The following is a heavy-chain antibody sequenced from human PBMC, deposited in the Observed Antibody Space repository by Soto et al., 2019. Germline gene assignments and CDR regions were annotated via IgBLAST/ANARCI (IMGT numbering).Heavy chain of an antibody. CDR1: GFTFSSYA. D-gene: IGHD4-17*01. Sequence: LRLSCAASGFTFSSYAMHWVRQAPGKGLVWVSRASPDGSSTSYADSVKGRFTISRDNAKNTLYMEMNSLRAEDTAVYYCASHGSGDYFWFDPWGQGTLVTVSS. J-gene: IGHJ5*02. V-gene: IGHV3-74*01. CDR2: ASPDGSST. CDR3: ASHGSGDYFWFDP.